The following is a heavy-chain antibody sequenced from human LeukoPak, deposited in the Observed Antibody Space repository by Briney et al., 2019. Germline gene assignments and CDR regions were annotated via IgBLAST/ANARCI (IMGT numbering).Heavy chain of an antibody. J-gene: IGHJ6*03. CDR1: GGTFSSYA. D-gene: IGHD3-22*01. CDR2: IIPIFGTA. Sequence: GASVKVSCKASGGTFSSYAISWVRQAPGQGLEWMGGIIPIFGTANYAQKFQGRVTITADKSTSTAYMELSSLRSEDTAVYYCARDRGYYDSSGYSPPDMDVWGKGTTVTVSS. CDR3: ARDRGYYDSSGYSPPDMDV. V-gene: IGHV1-69*06.